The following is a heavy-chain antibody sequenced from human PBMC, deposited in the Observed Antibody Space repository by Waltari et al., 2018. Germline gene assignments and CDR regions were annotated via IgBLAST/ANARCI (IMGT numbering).Heavy chain of an antibody. V-gene: IGHV4-39*01. CDR3: ARRIAAAGPGWFDP. D-gene: IGHD6-13*01. J-gene: IGHJ5*02. CDR2: IYYSGST. Sequence: QLQLQESGPGLVQPSETLSLTCTVSGGSISSSSYYWGWIRQPPGKGLEWIGSIYYSGSTYYNPALKSRVTISVDTSKNQFSLKLSSVTAADTAVYYCARRIAAAGPGWFDPWGQGTLVTVSS. CDR1: GGSISSSSYY.